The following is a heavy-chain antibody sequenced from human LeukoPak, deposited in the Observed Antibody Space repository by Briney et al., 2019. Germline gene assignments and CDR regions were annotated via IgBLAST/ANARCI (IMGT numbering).Heavy chain of an antibody. CDR3: AREFTGSGWHPEDAFDI. CDR2: IYYSGST. J-gene: IGHJ3*02. D-gene: IGHD6-19*01. Sequence: SETLSLTCTVSGGSISSSSYYWGWIRQPPGKGLEWIGSIYYSGSTYYNPSLKSRVTISVDTSKNQFSLKLSSVTAADTAVYYCAREFTGSGWHPEDAFDIWGQGTMVTVSS. CDR1: GGSISSSSYY. V-gene: IGHV4-39*07.